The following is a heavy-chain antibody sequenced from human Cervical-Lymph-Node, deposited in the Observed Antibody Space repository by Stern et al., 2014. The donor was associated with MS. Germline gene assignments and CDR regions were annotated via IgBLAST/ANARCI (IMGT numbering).Heavy chain of an antibody. Sequence: QVQLQESGPGLVKPSETLSLTCTVSGGSVSSGSYYWSWIRQPPGKGLEWIGYIYHSGSTKYNPSLKSRVTISVDTSKNQFSLTAADTAVYYCARDSVITFGGVIGHFDYWGQGTLVTVSS. D-gene: IGHD3-16*02. CDR3: ARDSVITFGGVIGHFDY. J-gene: IGHJ4*02. CDR2: IYHSGST. CDR1: GGSVSSGSYY. V-gene: IGHV4-61*01.